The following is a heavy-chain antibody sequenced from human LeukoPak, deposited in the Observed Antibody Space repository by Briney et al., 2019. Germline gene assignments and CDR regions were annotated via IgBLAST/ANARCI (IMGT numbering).Heavy chain of an antibody. D-gene: IGHD2-15*01. CDR1: GGSISSGGYY. J-gene: IGHJ4*02. Sequence: SQTLSLTCTVSGGSISSGGYYWSWIRQHPGKGLEWIRYIYYSGSTYYNPSLKSRVTISIDTSKNQFSLKLSSVTAADTAVYYCARARRRRGGRFDYWGQGTLVTVSS. CDR3: ARARRRRGGRFDY. V-gene: IGHV4-31*03. CDR2: IYYSGST.